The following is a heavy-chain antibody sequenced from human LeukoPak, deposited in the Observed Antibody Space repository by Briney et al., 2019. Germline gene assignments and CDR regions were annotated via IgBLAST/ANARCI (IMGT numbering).Heavy chain of an antibody. D-gene: IGHD5-24*01. CDR1: GFTFSSYS. CDR2: ISSSSSYI. CDR3: ARNSLRRDGYNDY. Sequence: GGSLRLSCAASGFTFSSYSMNRVRQAPGKGLEWVSSISSSSSYIYYADSVKGRFTISRDNAKNSLYLQMNSLRAEDTAVYYCARNSLRRDGYNDYWGQGTLVTVSS. J-gene: IGHJ4*02. V-gene: IGHV3-21*01.